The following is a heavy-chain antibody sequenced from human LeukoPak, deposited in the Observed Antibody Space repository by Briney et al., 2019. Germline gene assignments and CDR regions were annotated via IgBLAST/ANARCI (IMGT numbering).Heavy chain of an antibody. Sequence: GGSLRLSCAASGFTFSSYAMSWVRQAPGKGLEWVSAISDNGGSTYYADSVKGRFTISTDNSKNTLYLQMNSLRAEDTAVYYCAKDKAAFPDFDYWGQGTLATVSS. D-gene: IGHD2-15*01. V-gene: IGHV3-23*01. CDR2: ISDNGGST. J-gene: IGHJ4*02. CDR1: GFTFSSYA. CDR3: AKDKAAFPDFDY.